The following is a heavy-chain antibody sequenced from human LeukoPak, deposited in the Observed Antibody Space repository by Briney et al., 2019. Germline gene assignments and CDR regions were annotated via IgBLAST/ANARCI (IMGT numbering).Heavy chain of an antibody. V-gene: IGHV4-59*02. CDR1: GDSVTGYY. J-gene: IGHJ4*02. Sequence: SETLSLTCTVSGDSVTGYYWSWVRQSPEKGLESIGFIYYTGITYYNPSLKNRVTISIHTSQNQFSLKLSSVTAADTAVYYCAGVFVDSSSLGGIFDYWGQGTLVTVSS. CDR3: AGVFVDSSSLGGIFDY. D-gene: IGHD6-6*01. CDR2: IYYTGIT.